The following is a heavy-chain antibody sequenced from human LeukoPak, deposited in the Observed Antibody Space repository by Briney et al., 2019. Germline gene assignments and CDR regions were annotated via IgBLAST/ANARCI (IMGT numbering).Heavy chain of an antibody. CDR2: IKQDGSEK. CDR3: ARDRWELGY. V-gene: IGHV3-7*01. D-gene: IGHD1-26*01. CDR1: GFSFSSYS. Sequence: GGSLRLSCEASGFSFSSYSMNWVRQAPGKGLEWVANIKQDGSEKYYVDSVKGRFTISRDNAKNSLYLQMNSLRAEDTAVYYCARDRWELGYWGQGTLVTVSS. J-gene: IGHJ4*02.